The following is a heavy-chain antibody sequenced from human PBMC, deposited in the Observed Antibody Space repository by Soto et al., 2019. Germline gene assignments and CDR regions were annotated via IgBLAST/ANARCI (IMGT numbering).Heavy chain of an antibody. CDR1: GGSFSGYY. D-gene: IGHD6-19*01. J-gene: IGHJ5*02. CDR3: ARDVARIAVAGRWFDP. Sequence: PSETLSLTCAVYGGSFSGYYWSWIRQPPGKGLEWIGEINHSGSTNYNPSLKSRVTISVDTSKNQFSLKLSSVTAADTAVYYYARDVARIAVAGRWFDPWGQGTLVTVSS. CDR2: INHSGST. V-gene: IGHV4-34*01.